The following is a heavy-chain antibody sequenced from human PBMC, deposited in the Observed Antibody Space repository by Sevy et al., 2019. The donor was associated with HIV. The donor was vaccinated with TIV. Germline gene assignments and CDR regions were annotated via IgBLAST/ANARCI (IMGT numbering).Heavy chain of an antibody. CDR3: AKHSRYCSSTSCFSYGMDV. CDR1: GFIFSSYV. Sequence: ESLKISCAASGFIFSSYVMNWVRQPPGKGLEWIGEINHSGSTNYNPSLKSRVTISVDTSKNQFSLKLSSVTAADTAVYYCAKHSRYCSSTSCFSYGMDVWGQGTTVTVSS. D-gene: IGHD2-2*01. J-gene: IGHJ6*02. V-gene: IGHV4-34*08. CDR2: INHSGST.